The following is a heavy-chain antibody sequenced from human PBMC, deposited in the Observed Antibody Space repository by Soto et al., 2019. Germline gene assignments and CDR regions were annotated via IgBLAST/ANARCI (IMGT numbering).Heavy chain of an antibody. Sequence: GSLRLSCAASGXTFSSYTMNWVRQAPGMGLEWVSSIGTSSSYIYYADSVKCRLTISRHNAKNSLFLQMNSLRDDDPAVHYCARDSVRDYLYYYYGMDVWGQGNTGTVS. D-gene: IGHD4-17*01. CDR2: IGTSSSYI. V-gene: IGHV3-21*01. CDR1: GXTFSSYT. CDR3: ARDSVRDYLYYYYGMDV. J-gene: IGHJ6*02.